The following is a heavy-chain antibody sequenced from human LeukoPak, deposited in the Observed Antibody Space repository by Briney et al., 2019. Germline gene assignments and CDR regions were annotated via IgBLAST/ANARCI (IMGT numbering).Heavy chain of an antibody. V-gene: IGHV3-21*01. CDR1: GFTFNNYN. CDR3: ARDYDDGFDI. CDR2: ISTSGSDK. J-gene: IGHJ3*02. D-gene: IGHD5-12*01. Sequence: GGSLRLSCAASGFTFNNYNMNWVRQAPGKGLEWVSSISTSGSDKYYADSMKGRFTISRDIANNSLYLQMNTLRAEDTAVYYCARDYDDGFDIWGQGTMVTVSS.